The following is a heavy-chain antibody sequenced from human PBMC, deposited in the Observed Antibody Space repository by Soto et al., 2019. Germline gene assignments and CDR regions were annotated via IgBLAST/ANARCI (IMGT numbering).Heavy chain of an antibody. Sequence: QVQLVESGGGVVQPWTSLRLACAASGFTLSNLGMQWVRQAPGKWLEWVAVISAGGNTKYYADSVKGRFTISRDNSKNTVFLQMNSLRTEDTGVYYCAKESGGERYAAYFDLWGQGTLVTVSA. D-gene: IGHD2-21*01. J-gene: IGHJ4*02. CDR2: ISAGGNTK. CDR1: GFTLSNLG. V-gene: IGHV3-30*18. CDR3: AKESGGERYAAYFDL.